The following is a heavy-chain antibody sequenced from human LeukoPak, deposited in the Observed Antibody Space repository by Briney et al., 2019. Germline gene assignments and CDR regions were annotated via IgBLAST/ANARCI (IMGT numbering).Heavy chain of an antibody. J-gene: IGHJ4*02. V-gene: IGHV3-23*01. CDR2: ISGSGGST. D-gene: IGHD3-10*01. CDR3: AKDPYYYGSGSYQIDY. CDR1: GFTFSSYA. Sequence: GGSLRLSCAASGFTFSSYAMSWVRQAPGKGLEWVSAISGSGGSTYYADSVKGRFTISRDNSKNTLYLQMNSLRAEDTAVYYCAKDPYYYGSGSYQIDYWGQGTLVTVSS.